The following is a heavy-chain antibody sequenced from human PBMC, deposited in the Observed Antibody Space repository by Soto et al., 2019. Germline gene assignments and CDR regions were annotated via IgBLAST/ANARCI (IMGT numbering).Heavy chain of an antibody. CDR2: INPNSGGT. D-gene: IGHD3-22*01. CDR1: GYTFTGYY. V-gene: IGHV1-2*04. J-gene: IGHJ5*02. Sequence: ASVKVSCKASGYTFTGYYMHWVRRAPGQGLEWMGWINPNSGGTNYAQKFQGWVTMTRDTSISTAYMELSRLRSDDTAVYYCARSHRRSRTYYYDSSGYNDRYNWFDPWGQGTMVTVSS. CDR3: ARSHRRSRTYYYDSSGYNDRYNWFDP.